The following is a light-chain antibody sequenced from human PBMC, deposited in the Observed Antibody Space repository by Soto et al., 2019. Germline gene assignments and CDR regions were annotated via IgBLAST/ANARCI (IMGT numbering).Light chain of an antibody. V-gene: IGKV3-20*01. CDR1: QRVSSTY. CDR3: HQRQSWPRT. Sequence: EILLTQSPGTLSLSPGERATLSCRASQRVSSTYLAWYQQKPGQAPRLLIYGTSIRAAGIPARFSASGSGTDFTLTISDVQPEDFALYYCHQRQSWPRTFGQGTKVDIK. J-gene: IGKJ1*01. CDR2: GTS.